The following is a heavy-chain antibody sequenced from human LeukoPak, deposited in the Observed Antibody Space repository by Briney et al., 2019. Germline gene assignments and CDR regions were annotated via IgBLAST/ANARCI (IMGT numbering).Heavy chain of an antibody. CDR2: IYYSGST. CDR3: ARTRYYYNSRSYGAPYYFDY. J-gene: IGHJ4*02. V-gene: IGHV4-39*01. Sequence: SETLSLTCIVSGGSISSTSYYWGWIRQPPGKGLEWIGNIYYSGSTYYNPSLKSRVTISVDTSKNQFSLKLSSVTAADTAVYYCARTRYYYNSRSYGAPYYFDYWGQGTLVTVSS. CDR1: GGSISSTSYY. D-gene: IGHD3-10*01.